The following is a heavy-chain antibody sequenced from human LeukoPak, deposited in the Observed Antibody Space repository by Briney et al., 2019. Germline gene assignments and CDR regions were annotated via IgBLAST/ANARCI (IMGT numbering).Heavy chain of an antibody. Sequence: SETLSLTCTVSGYSISSGYYWGWIRQPPGKGLEWIGYIYYSGSTYYNPSLKSRVTISVDTSKNQFSLKLSSVTAADTAVYYCARDPVAATGYWGQGTLVTVSS. J-gene: IGHJ4*02. V-gene: IGHV4-38-2*02. CDR1: GYSISSGYY. CDR2: IYYSGST. D-gene: IGHD6-19*01. CDR3: ARDPVAATGY.